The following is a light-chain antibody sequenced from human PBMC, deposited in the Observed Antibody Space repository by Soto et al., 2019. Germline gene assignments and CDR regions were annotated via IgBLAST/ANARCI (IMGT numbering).Light chain of an antibody. V-gene: IGLV1-40*01. CDR1: SSNIGAGYD. CDR3: QSYDSSLSGSYV. Sequence: QSVLTQPPSVSGAPGQRVTISCTGSSSNIGAGYDVHWYQQLPGTAPKLLIYGNSNRPSGVPDRFSGSKSGTSASLAITGLQAEDDADYYCQSYDSSLSGSYVFGTGPKVTVL. J-gene: IGLJ1*01. CDR2: GNS.